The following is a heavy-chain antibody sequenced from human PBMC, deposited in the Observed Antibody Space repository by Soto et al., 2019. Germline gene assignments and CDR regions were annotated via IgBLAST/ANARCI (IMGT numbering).Heavy chain of an antibody. CDR1: GFTVSTKY. CDR2: IYSGGST. V-gene: IGHV3-66*01. CDR3: ARDPWSADY. Sequence: ESGGGLVQPGGSLRLSCAASGFTVSTKYMIWVRQAPGKGLEWVSVIYSGGSTFYADSVRGRFTISRDNSKNTVNLQMNSLRAEDTAVYYCARDPWSADYWGQGTLVTVSS. J-gene: IGHJ4*02.